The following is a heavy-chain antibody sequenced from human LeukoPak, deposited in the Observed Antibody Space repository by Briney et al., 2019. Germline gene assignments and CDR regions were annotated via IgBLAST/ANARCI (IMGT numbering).Heavy chain of an antibody. CDR2: INPNSGGT. CDR1: GYTFTGYY. V-gene: IGHV1-2*02. CDR3: ASSPYGSGSISDY. J-gene: IGHJ4*02. Sequence: AASVKVSCKASGYTFTGYYMHWVRQAPGQGLEWMGWINPNSGGTNYAQKFQGRVTMTRDTSISTAYMELSRLRSDDTAVYYCASSPYGSGSISDYWGQGTLVTVSS. D-gene: IGHD3-10*01.